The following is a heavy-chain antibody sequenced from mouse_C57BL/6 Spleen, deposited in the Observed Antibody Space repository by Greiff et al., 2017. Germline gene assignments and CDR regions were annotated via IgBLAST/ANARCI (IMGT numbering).Heavy chain of an antibody. CDR1: GFTFSSYG. V-gene: IGHV5-6*01. J-gene: IGHJ2*01. CDR3: ARQSTGFDY. D-gene: IGHD4-1*01. CDR2: ISSGGSYT. Sequence: EVKLMESGGDLVKPGGSLKLSCAASGFTFSSYGMSWVRQTPDKRLAWVATISSGGSYTYYPDSLKGRFTISRDTAKNTLYLQMSSLKSEDTAMYYCARQSTGFDYWGQGTTLTVSS.